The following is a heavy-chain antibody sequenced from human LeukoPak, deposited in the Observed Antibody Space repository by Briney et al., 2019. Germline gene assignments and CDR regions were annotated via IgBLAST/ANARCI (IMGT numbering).Heavy chain of an antibody. V-gene: IGHV1-18*01. CDR1: VYTFTSYG. CDR2: ISAYNGNT. J-gene: IGHJ4*02. D-gene: IGHD2-2*01. Sequence: ASVTVSFKSSVYTFTSYGISWVRQAPGQGLEWMGWISAYNGNTNYAQKLQGRVTMTTDTSTSTAYMELRSLRSDDTAVYYCARASGGYCSSTSCYAFDYWGQGTLVTVSS. CDR3: ARASGGYCSSTSCYAFDY.